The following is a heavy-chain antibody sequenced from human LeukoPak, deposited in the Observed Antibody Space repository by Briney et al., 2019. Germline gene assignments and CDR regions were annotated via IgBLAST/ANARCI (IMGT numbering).Heavy chain of an antibody. D-gene: IGHD6-19*01. J-gene: IGHJ5*02. CDR2: IYFSGST. CDR3: ARQGARGWYIWFDP. Sequence: KPSETLSLTCSVSDGSMNNDYWTWIRQPPGKGLEWIGYIYFSGSTDYNPSLRSRVTISVDRSKNQFSLKLSSVTAADTAVYYCARQGARGWYIWFDPWGQGTLVTVSS. CDR1: DGSMNNDY. V-gene: IGHV4-59*08.